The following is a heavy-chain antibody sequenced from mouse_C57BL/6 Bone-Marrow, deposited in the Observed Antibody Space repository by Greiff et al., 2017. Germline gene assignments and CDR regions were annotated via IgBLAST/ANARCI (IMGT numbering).Heavy chain of an antibody. J-gene: IGHJ4*01. CDR2: IWRGGST. V-gene: IGHV2-5*01. CDR3: AKKSGYDYDVYAMDY. Sequence: VQLQQSGPGLVQPSQSLSITCTVSGFSLTSYGVHWVRQSPGKGLEWLGVIWRGGSTDYNAAFMSRLSITKDNSKSQVFFKMNSLQADDTAIYYCAKKSGYDYDVYAMDYWGQGTSVTVSS. CDR1: GFSLTSYG. D-gene: IGHD2-4*01.